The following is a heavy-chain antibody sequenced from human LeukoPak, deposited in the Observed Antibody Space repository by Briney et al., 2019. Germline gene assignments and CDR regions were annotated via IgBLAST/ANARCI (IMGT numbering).Heavy chain of an antibody. J-gene: IGHJ2*01. CDR3: ARDSDDSSGYYYWYFDL. D-gene: IGHD3-22*01. CDR2: IIPIFGTA. Sequence: ASVXVSCKASGGTFSSYAISWVRQAPGQGLEWMGRIIPIFGTANYAQKFQGRVTITTDESTSTAYMELSSLRSEDTAVYYCARDSDDSSGYYYWYFDLWGRGTLVTVSS. V-gene: IGHV1-69*05. CDR1: GGTFSSYA.